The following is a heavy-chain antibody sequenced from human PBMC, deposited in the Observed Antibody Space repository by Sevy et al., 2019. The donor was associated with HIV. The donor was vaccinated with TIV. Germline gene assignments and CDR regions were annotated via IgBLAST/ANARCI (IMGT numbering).Heavy chain of an antibody. J-gene: IGHJ5*02. Sequence: GGSLRLSCAASGVTVSGNYMSWVRQAPGKGLEWVSVIYSGGSTYYADSVKGRFTISRDTSKTTLYLHMNSLRFEDTAAYYCDSTSCSGGSCYSQFDAWGQGTLVTVSS. CDR3: DSTSCSGGSCYSQFDA. V-gene: IGHV3-66*02. CDR1: GVTVSGNY. D-gene: IGHD2-15*01. CDR2: IYSGGST.